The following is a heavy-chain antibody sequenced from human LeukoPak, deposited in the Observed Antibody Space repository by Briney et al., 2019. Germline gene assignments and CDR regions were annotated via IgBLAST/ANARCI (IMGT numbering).Heavy chain of an antibody. Sequence: ASVKVSCKASGYTFTSYGISWVRQAPGQGLEWMGWISAYNGNTNYAQKLQGRVTMTTDTSTSTAYMELRSLRSDDTAVYYCARDPLGGFGELSDDYWGQGTLVTVSS. D-gene: IGHD3-10*01. J-gene: IGHJ4*02. CDR3: ARDPLGGFGELSDDY. CDR2: ISAYNGNT. CDR1: GYTFTSYG. V-gene: IGHV1-18*01.